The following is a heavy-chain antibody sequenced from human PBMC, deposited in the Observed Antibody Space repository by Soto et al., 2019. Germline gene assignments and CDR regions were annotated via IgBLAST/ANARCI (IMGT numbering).Heavy chain of an antibody. Sequence: PGGSLRLPCAASGFTFSSYGMHWVRQAPGKGLEWVAVISYDGSNKYYADSVKGRFTISRDNSKNTLYLQMNSLRAEDTAVYYCAKDVNSYYFDYWGQGTLVTVSS. D-gene: IGHD1-26*01. CDR3: AKDVNSYYFDY. J-gene: IGHJ4*02. V-gene: IGHV3-30*18. CDR2: ISYDGSNK. CDR1: GFTFSSYG.